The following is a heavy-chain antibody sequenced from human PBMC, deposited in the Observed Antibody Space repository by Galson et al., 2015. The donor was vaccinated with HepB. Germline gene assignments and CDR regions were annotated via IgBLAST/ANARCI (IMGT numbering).Heavy chain of an antibody. CDR1: GFTFSSYS. D-gene: IGHD4-23*01. J-gene: IGHJ6*02. V-gene: IGHV3-48*02. Sequence: SLRLSCAASGFTFSSYSMNWVRQAPGKGLDWVSYISSSSTIYYADSVKGRFTISRDNAKNSLYLQMNSLRDEDTAVYYCARDQPSTAVYYYYYYGMDVWGQGTTVTVSS. CDR2: ISSSSTI. CDR3: ARDQPSTAVYYYYYYGMDV.